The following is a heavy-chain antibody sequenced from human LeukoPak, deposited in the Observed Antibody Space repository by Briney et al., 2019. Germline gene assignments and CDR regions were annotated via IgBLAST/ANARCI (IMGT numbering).Heavy chain of an antibody. V-gene: IGHV3-30-3*01. CDR2: ISYDGSNK. CDR1: GFTFSSYA. J-gene: IGHJ3*02. CDR3: ARELWFGDTQTFNAFDI. D-gene: IGHD3-10*01. Sequence: PGGSLRLSCAASGFTFSSYAIHWVRQAPGKGLEWVAVISYDGSNKYYADSVKGRFTISRDNSKNTLYLQMNSLRAEDTAVYYCARELWFGDTQTFNAFDIWGQGTMVTVSS.